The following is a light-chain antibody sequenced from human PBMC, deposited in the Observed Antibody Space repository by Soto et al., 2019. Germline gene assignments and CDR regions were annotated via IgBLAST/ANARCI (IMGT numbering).Light chain of an antibody. CDR2: EGS. J-gene: IGLJ1*01. Sequence: QSALTQPASVSGSPGQSITISCTGTSSDVGSYNLVSWYQQHPGEAPKLMIYEGSKRPSGVSNRFSGSKSGNTASLTISGLQAEDEADYYCCSYAVGSTPYVFGTGTKVTVL. V-gene: IGLV2-23*01. CDR3: CSYAVGSTPYV. CDR1: SSDVGSYNL.